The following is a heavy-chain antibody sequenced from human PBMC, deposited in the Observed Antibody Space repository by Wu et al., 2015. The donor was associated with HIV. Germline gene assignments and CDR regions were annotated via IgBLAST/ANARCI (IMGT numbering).Heavy chain of an antibody. CDR3: ARGERAWVLIAAAGTSWFDP. CDR1: GYTFTTFN. V-gene: IGHV1-46*01. Sequence: QLEQSGAEVRKPGASVNISCKASGYTFTTFNLHWVRQAPGQGLEWMGIINPSDGTTTYAHNFQGRVTLTRDMSTSTVYLELSSLRSQDTAVYYCARGERAWVLIAAAGTSWFDPWGQGTLVTVSS. D-gene: IGHD6-13*01. J-gene: IGHJ5*02. CDR2: INPSDGTT.